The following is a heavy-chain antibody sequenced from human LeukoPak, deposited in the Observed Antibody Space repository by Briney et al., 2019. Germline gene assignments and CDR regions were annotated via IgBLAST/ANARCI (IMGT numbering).Heavy chain of an antibody. CDR2: ISPNSGDT. Sequence: ASVKVSCKASGYTFAGYYMHWVRQARGQGPEWMGWISPNSGDTNYAQKFQGRVTMTRDSSITTAYMELSRLRSDDTAMYYCARGREPVYFFDYWGQGTLVTVSS. CDR1: GYTFAGYY. D-gene: IGHD1-26*01. CDR3: ARGREPVYFFDY. J-gene: IGHJ4*02. V-gene: IGHV1-2*02.